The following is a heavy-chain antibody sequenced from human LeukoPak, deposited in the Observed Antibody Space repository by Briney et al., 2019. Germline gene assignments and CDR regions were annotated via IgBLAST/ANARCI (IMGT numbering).Heavy chain of an antibody. J-gene: IGHJ4*02. CDR3: ARLRYCSSASCRYYFDY. Sequence: GESLQISCKGSGYSFTSYWIGWGRQMPGKGLEWMGIIYPGDSDTRYSPSLQGQVTISADKSISTAYLQWSSLKASDTAIYYCARLRYCSSASCRYYFDYWGQGTLVTVSS. V-gene: IGHV5-51*01. D-gene: IGHD2-2*01. CDR1: GYSFTSYW. CDR2: IYPGDSDT.